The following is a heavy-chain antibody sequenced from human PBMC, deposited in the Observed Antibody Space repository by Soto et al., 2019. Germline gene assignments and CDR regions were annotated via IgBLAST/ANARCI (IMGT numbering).Heavy chain of an antibody. V-gene: IGHV1-2*04. Sequence: ASVKVSCKASGYTFTGYYMHWVRRAPGQGLERMGWINPNIGGTNYAQKFQGWVTMTRDTSISTAYMELSRLRSDDTAVYYCAREIGYYGSGSNDAFDIWGQGTMVTVSS. CDR1: GYTFTGYY. D-gene: IGHD3-10*01. J-gene: IGHJ3*02. CDR3: AREIGYYGSGSNDAFDI. CDR2: INPNIGGT.